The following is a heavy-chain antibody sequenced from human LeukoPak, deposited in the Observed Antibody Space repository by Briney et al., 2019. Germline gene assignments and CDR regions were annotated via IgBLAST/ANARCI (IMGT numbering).Heavy chain of an antibody. D-gene: IGHD3-22*01. CDR3: ASLYDSSGYYYGY. Sequence: PGGSLRLSCAASGFTFSSYAMSWVRQAPGKGLEWVSAISGSGGSTYYADSVKGRFTISRDNAKNSLYLQMNSLRAEDTAVYYCASLYDSSGYYYGYWGQGTLVTVSS. CDR2: ISGSGGST. CDR1: GFTFSSYA. V-gene: IGHV3-23*01. J-gene: IGHJ4*02.